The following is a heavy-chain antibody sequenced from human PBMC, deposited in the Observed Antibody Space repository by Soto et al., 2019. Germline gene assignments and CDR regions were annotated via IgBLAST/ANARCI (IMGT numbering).Heavy chain of an antibody. D-gene: IGHD3-3*01. CDR2: IIPIFGTA. V-gene: IGHV1-69*13. CDR1: GGTFSSYA. J-gene: IGHJ6*02. CDR3: ARGPRRITIFGVVITSRDYYYGMDV. Sequence: GASVKVSCKASGGTFSSYAISWVRQAPGQGLEWMGGIIPIFGTANYAQKFQGRVTITADESTSTAYMELSSLRSEDTAVYYCARGPRRITIFGVVITSRDYYYGMDVWGQGTTVTVSS.